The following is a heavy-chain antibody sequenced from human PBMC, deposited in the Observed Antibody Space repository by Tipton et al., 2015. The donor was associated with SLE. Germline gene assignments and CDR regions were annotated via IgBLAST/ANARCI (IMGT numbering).Heavy chain of an antibody. CDR3: ARDLVVTSYYFDY. V-gene: IGHV3-21*01. D-gene: IGHD3-22*01. CDR2: ISSSSYI. CDR1: GFTFSSYS. Sequence: GSLRLSCAASGFTFSSYSMNWVRQAPGKGLEWVSSISSSSYIYYADSVKGRFTISRDNAKNSLYLQMNSLRAEDTAVYYCARDLVVTSYYFDYWGQGTLVTVSS. J-gene: IGHJ4*02.